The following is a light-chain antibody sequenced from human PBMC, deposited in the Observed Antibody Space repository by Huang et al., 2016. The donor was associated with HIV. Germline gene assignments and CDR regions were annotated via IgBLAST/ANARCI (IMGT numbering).Light chain of an antibody. J-gene: IGKJ2*01. V-gene: IGKV3-15*01. CDR3: HHYSNWPPAYT. Sequence: IVMTQSPATLSVSPGERATLSCRASESVGSNLAWYQQKPGQAPRLLILDESARASGFPARFSGSGFGTEFTLTISSLQSEDFAVYYCHHYSNWPPAYTFGQGTKLEIK. CDR1: ESVGSN. CDR2: DES.